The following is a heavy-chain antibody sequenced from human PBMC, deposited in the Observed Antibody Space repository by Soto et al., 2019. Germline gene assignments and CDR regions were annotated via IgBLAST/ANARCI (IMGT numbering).Heavy chain of an antibody. CDR2: ISPDNGNT. J-gene: IGHJ4*02. V-gene: IGHV1-3*01. CDR3: SRDHISTPGALFDF. CDR1: GFTFARYV. Sequence: QVLLVQSGAEVNEPQASVKLSCKASGFTFARYVINWVRQAPGQGLEWVAWISPDNGNTQSSQNFPNRFIVSWDTSATTGYMELSILRSENTALYYCSRDHISTPGALFDFWGQGTMVTVSS. D-gene: IGHD6-13*01.